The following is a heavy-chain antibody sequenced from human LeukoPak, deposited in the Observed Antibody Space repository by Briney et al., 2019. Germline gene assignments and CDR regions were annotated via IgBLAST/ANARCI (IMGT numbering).Heavy chain of an antibody. CDR2: IYYSGST. CDR3: ARRSPVALDY. Sequence: SETLSLTCTVSGGSISSSSYYWGWIRQPPGKGLEWIGNIYYSGSTYSNPSLKSRVTISVDTSKNQFSLKLSSVTAADTAVYYCARRSPVALDYWGQGTLVTVSS. D-gene: IGHD6-19*01. V-gene: IGHV4-39*01. CDR1: GGSISSSSYY. J-gene: IGHJ4*02.